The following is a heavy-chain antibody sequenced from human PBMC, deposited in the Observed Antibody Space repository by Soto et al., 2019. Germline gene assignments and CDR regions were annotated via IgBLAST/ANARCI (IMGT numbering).Heavy chain of an antibody. J-gene: IGHJ5*02. Sequence: VKVSCKASGYTFTSYDINWVRQATGQGLEWMGWMNPNSGNTGYAQKFQGRVTMTRNTSISTAYMELSSLRSEDTAVYYCARGSFRTYSSSWYSWGQGTLVTVSS. V-gene: IGHV1-8*01. CDR2: MNPNSGNT. CDR3: ARGSFRTYSSSWYS. CDR1: GYTFTSYD. D-gene: IGHD6-13*01.